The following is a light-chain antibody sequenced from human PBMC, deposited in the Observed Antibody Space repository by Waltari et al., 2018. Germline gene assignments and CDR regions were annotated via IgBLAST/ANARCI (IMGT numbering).Light chain of an antibody. J-gene: IGKJ1*01. CDR2: WAS. CDR3: QQYYSLRT. Sequence: DIVMTQSPESLGVSLGEKATINCKSSQSVLHSSNNRNYLAWYQQKPGQPPKLLIFWASSRDAGVPDRCSGSGSKTDFTLTISSLQPEDVATYYCQQYYSLRTFGQGTKVDIK. CDR1: QSVLHSSNNRNY. V-gene: IGKV4-1*01.